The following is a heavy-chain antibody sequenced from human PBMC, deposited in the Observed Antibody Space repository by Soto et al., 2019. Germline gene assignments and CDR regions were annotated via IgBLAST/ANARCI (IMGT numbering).Heavy chain of an antibody. V-gene: IGHV3-23*01. CDR2: ISGSGGSS. J-gene: IGHJ6*02. Sequence: PGGSLRLSCAASGFTFRSYAMNWVRQAPGKGPEWVSGISGSGGSSYYAASVKGRFTISRDNSKNTLFLQMNGLRAEDTAVYYCAKVTKRAAAGRYEYYKYGMDVWGQGTTVTVSS. CDR3: AKVTKRAAAGRYEYYKYGMDV. D-gene: IGHD6-13*01. CDR1: GFTFRSYA.